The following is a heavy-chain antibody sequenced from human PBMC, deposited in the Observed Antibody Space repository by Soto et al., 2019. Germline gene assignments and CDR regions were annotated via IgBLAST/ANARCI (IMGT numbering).Heavy chain of an antibody. CDR2: INSGGSTT. J-gene: IGHJ6*02. CDR3: ARGIKGHYGRDV. Sequence: GGSLRLSCAGSGGILSDYWMHWARQAPGKGLVWVSRINSGGSTTNYADSVKGRFTISRDNAKNTVYLQMNSLRAEDTAVYYCARGIKGHYGRDVWGQGTTVTVSS. CDR1: GGILSDYW. V-gene: IGHV3-74*01.